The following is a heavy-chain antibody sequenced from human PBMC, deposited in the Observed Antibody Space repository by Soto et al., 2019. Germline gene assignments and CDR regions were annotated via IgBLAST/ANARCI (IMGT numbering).Heavy chain of an antibody. CDR2: ISWNSGSI. CDR1: GFTFDDYA. Sequence: PGGSLRLSCAASGFTFDDYAMHWVRQAPGKGLEWVSGISWNSGSIGYADSVKGRFTISRDNAKNTLYLQMNTLRAEDTAVYYCAKVSSSWYAGFFDLWGQGTLVTVSS. J-gene: IGHJ4*02. V-gene: IGHV3-9*01. D-gene: IGHD6-13*01. CDR3: AKVSSSWYAGFFDL.